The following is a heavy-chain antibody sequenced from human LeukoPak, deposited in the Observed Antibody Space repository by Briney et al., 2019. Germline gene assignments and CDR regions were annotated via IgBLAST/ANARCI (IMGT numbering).Heavy chain of an antibody. Sequence: GGSLRLSCAVSGFTFSSYAMHWVRHTPGKGLEWVAGITWNRDNIGYGDSVKGRFTISRDNVKNVLYLQMNSLRPEDTALYYCAKDLSSAITSALVLDVWGQGTTV. D-gene: IGHD3-22*01. J-gene: IGHJ6*02. CDR3: AKDLSSAITSALVLDV. CDR1: GFTFSSYA. V-gene: IGHV3-9*01. CDR2: ITWNRDNI.